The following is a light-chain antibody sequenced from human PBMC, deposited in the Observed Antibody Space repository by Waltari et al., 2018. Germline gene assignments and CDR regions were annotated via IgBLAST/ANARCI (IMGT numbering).Light chain of an antibody. CDR2: ENS. J-gene: IGLJ2*01. Sequence: SYVLTQPPSVSVAPGQTARITCEGTDIGYKSVHWYHQRPGQAPVLVLHENSDRPSGIHGRISGSNSVNMATLSISRVEAGDEADYYCQVWDSRSDHVVFGGGTKLTVL. CDR1: DIGYKS. CDR3: QVWDSRSDHVV. V-gene: IGLV3-21*02.